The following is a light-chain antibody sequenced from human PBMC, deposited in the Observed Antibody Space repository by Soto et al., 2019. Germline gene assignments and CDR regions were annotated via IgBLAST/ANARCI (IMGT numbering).Light chain of an antibody. J-gene: IGKJ4*01. V-gene: IGKV3-20*01. CDR1: QSVSSSY. CDR3: QQYNSSPRRT. Sequence: EIVLTQSPGTLSLSPGERATLSCRASQSVSSSYFAWYQQKPGQAPRLLIYGASSRATGIPDRFSGSGSGTDFTLTISRLEPEDFAVYYCQQYNSSPRRTFGGGTKVEIK. CDR2: GAS.